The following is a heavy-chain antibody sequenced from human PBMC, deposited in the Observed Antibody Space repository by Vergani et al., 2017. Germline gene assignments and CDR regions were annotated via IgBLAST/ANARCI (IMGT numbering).Heavy chain of an antibody. D-gene: IGHD3-16*01. CDR2: ISSSSSTI. V-gene: IGHV3-48*01. CDR1: GFPFSSYS. Sequence: EVHLVESGGGLVQPGGSLRLSCAASGFPFSSYSRNWVRQAPGKGLEWVSYISSSSSTIYYADSVKGRFTISRDYAKNSLYLLMNSQRAEDTAVYYCARTRLPFDYWGQGTLVTVSS. CDR3: ARTRLPFDY. J-gene: IGHJ4*02.